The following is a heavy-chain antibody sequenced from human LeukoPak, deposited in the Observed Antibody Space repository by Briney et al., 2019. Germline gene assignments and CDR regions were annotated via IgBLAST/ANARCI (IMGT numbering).Heavy chain of an antibody. J-gene: IGHJ4*02. D-gene: IGHD4-11*01. CDR1: GFTFSSYS. V-gene: IGHV3-48*01. CDR3: AKDAQRGFDYSNSLEH. Sequence: GGSLRLSCAASGFTFSSYSMNWVRQAPGKGLEWISYISSGTSTIYYADSVRGRFTISRDNFKKTVSLQMNSLRAEDTGVYYCAKDAQRGFDYSNSLEHWGQGSLVTVSS. CDR2: ISSGTSTI.